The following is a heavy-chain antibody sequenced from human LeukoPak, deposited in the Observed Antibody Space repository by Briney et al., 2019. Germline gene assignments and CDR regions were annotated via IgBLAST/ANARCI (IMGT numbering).Heavy chain of an antibody. D-gene: IGHD2-2*01. CDR3: ARQVSAASDI. Sequence: GESLKISCKGYGYSFSSYWIGWVRQMPGKGLEWMGIIYPADSDIKYSPSFQGQVTISADKSISTAYLQWSSLKASDTAMYYCARQVSAASDIWGQGTMVIVSS. CDR1: GYSFSSYW. V-gene: IGHV5-51*01. J-gene: IGHJ3*02. CDR2: IYPADSDI.